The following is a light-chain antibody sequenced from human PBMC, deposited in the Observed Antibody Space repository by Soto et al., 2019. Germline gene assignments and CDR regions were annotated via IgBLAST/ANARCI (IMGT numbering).Light chain of an antibody. CDR3: QQYCSSTHT. Sequence: EILLTHSPGTLSLSPGERATLSCRASQSVSSSYLAWYQHKPGQAPRLLIYGASSRDTGIPDRFSGSGSGTEFTLTISRLEPEDFAVYYCQQYCSSTHTFGQGTKLEIK. J-gene: IGKJ2*01. V-gene: IGKV3-20*01. CDR1: QSVSSSY. CDR2: GAS.